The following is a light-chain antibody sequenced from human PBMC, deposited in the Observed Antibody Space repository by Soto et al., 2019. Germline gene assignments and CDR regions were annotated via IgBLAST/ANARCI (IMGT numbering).Light chain of an antibody. CDR2: DAS. V-gene: IGKV1-5*01. Sequence: DIQMTQAPSTLSASVGDRVTITCGGSQSISSSLAWYQQKPGKAPKLLIYDASNLESGVPSIFSGSGSGTEFTLTISSLQPDDVAIYYCQQYNDHSWTFGHGTKVDIK. CDR1: QSISSS. CDR3: QQYNDHSWT. J-gene: IGKJ1*01.